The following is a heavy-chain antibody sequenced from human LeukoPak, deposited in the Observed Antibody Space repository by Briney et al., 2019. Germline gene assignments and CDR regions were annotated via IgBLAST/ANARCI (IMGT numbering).Heavy chain of an antibody. CDR1: GGSISISDYY. J-gene: IGHJ4*02. V-gene: IGHV4-61*02. CDR3: ARERILGGKYSFDF. Sequence: PSQTLSLTCTVSGGSISISDYYWSWLRQPAGKGLEWFGRIYFRGSTNYSPSLRSRVTISVDTSKNQFSLKLASVTVADAAIYYCARERILGGKYSFDFWGQGALVTVSS. CDR2: IYFRGST. D-gene: IGHD3-10*01.